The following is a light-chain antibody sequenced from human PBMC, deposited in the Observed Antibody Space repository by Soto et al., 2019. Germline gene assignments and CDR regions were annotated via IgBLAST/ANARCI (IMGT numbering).Light chain of an antibody. V-gene: IGKV1-27*01. Sequence: DIQMTQSPSSLSAAVGDRVSITCRAMQDISVYLAWYQQKPGKVPQLLIYIESTLQSGDPSRLSGSGSGTDVTLTISSLQPEDVATYYCQKFNTAPLTVGQGTRQEI. CDR1: QDISVY. CDR3: QKFNTAPLT. J-gene: IGKJ5*01. CDR2: IES.